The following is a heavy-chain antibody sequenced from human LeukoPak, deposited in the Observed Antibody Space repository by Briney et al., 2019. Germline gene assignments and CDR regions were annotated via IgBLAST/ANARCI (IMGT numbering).Heavy chain of an antibody. J-gene: IGHJ5*02. CDR2: IYWDDDK. V-gene: IGHV2-5*02. CDR1: GFSLSTSGVG. Sequence: SGPTLVNPTQTLTLTCTFPGFSLSTSGVGVGWIRQPPGKALEWLALIYWDDDKRYSPSLKSRLTITKDTSKNQVVLTMTNMDPVDTATYYCARSKMVRGVIISSAPNWFDPWGQGTLVTVSS. CDR3: ARSKMVRGVIISSAPNWFDP. D-gene: IGHD3-10*01.